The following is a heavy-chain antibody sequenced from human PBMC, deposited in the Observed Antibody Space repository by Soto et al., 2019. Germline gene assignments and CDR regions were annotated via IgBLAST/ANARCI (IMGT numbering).Heavy chain of an antibody. CDR3: ARSRRQWFGGTLSYYFDF. CDR1: GFVFRTYR. V-gene: IGHV3-7*01. D-gene: IGHD3-10*01. J-gene: IGHJ4*02. Sequence: GGSLRLSCAASGFVFRTYRMSWVRQAPGKGLEWVANIKEDGSEANYVDSVKGRFAVSRDKDTNSLYLQLNSLTPEDTAVYYCARSRRQWFGGTLSYYFDFWGQGTLVTVSS. CDR2: IKEDGSEA.